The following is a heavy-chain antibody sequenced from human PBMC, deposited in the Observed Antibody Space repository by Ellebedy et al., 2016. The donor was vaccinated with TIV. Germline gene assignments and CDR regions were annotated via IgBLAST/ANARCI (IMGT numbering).Heavy chain of an antibody. CDR2: IYYSGSA. CDR3: ARDPALPRGRFDT. J-gene: IGHJ5*02. V-gene: IGHV4-39*07. Sequence: MPSETLSLTCTVSGGSISNSDYYWNWIRQPPGKGLVWIGSIYYSGSAYYNPSLKSRVTVSVDTSKNQFSLNLSSVTAADTAVYYCARDPALPRGRFDTWGQGTLVTVSS. CDR1: GGSISNSDYY.